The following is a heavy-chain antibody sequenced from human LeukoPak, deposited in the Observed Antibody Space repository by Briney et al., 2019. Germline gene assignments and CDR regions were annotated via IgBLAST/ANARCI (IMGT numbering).Heavy chain of an antibody. Sequence: SVKVSCKASGGTFSSYAISWVRQAPGQGLEWMGGIIPIFGPANYAQKFQGRVTITADESTSTAYMELSSLRSEDTAVYYCARGSWAEWELLYWFDPWGQGTLVTVSS. D-gene: IGHD1-26*01. V-gene: IGHV1-69*13. CDR2: IIPIFGPA. CDR3: ARGSWAEWELLYWFDP. J-gene: IGHJ5*02. CDR1: GGTFSSYA.